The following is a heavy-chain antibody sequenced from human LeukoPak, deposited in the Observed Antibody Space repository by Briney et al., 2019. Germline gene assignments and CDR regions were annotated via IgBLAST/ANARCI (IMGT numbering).Heavy chain of an antibody. Sequence: FQGRVTMTTDTSTSTAYMELRSLRSDDTAVYYCARDYRTGFDYWGQGTLVTVSS. D-gene: IGHD7-27*01. J-gene: IGHJ4*02. CDR3: ARDYRTGFDY. V-gene: IGHV1-18*01.